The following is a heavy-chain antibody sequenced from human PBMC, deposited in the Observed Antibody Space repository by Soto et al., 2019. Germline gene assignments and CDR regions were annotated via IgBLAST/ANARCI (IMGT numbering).Heavy chain of an antibody. CDR3: ARDMPYAAGSLAGCDY. Sequence: ASETLSLTCTVSGDSITGSYWSWIRQPPGKTLEWIWYIYHSGTTTYNPSLKSRVSISVDTSKNQFSLRLTSVIAADTAVYYCARDMPYAAGSLAGCDYWGQGILVTVSS. V-gene: IGHV4-59*01. J-gene: IGHJ4*02. CDR2: IYHSGTT. CDR1: GDSITGSY. D-gene: IGHD1-26*01.